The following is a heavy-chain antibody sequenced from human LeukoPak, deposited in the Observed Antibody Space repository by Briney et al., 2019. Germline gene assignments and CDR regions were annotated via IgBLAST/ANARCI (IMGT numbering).Heavy chain of an antibody. D-gene: IGHD2-15*01. CDR3: ASGYCSGGTCYLVENWLDP. J-gene: IGHJ5*02. CDR1: GYTLTAYY. Sequence: ASVKVSCKASGYTLTAYYIYWVRQAPGQGLEWMGRINPNSDGTDYAQNFQGRVTMTRDTSISTAYMELSRLRSDDTAVYYCASGYCSGGTCYLVENWLDPWGQGTLVTVSS. V-gene: IGHV1-2*06. CDR2: INPNSDGT.